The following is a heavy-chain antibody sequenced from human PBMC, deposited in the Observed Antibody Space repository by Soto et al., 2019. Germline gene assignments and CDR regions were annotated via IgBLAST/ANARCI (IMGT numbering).Heavy chain of an antibody. CDR3: ARGGTMSWNVLDF. J-gene: IGHJ4*02. D-gene: IGHD1-1*01. Sequence: QVQLQESGPGLVRPSETLSLTCTVSGGSISSYYWTWIRQPAGKGLEWIGRTHTSGSTDYNSSLRTRVTMSVDTSKNQLSLKLTSVAAADTARYYCARGGTMSWNVLDFWGQGTLVTVSS. CDR2: THTSGST. V-gene: IGHV4-4*07. CDR1: GGSISSYY.